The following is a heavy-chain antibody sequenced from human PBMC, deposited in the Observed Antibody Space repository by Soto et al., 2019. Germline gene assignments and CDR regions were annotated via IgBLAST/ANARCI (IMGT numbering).Heavy chain of an antibody. CDR3: AKSLSAIPGDS. Sequence: GGSLRLSCAASGFTFSSYWMSWVRQGPGKGPEWVANIKQDGSEIYYVDSVKGRFTISRDNAKSSLYLQMTSLRAEDTAVYHCAKSLSAIPGDSWGQGTLVLVSS. CDR2: IKQDGSEI. V-gene: IGHV3-7*05. J-gene: IGHJ5*02. CDR1: GFTFSSYW. D-gene: IGHD2-2*01.